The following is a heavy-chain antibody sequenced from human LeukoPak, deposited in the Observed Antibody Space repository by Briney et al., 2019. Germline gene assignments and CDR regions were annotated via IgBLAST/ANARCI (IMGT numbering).Heavy chain of an antibody. CDR1: GASVATYY. CDR2: MSTRGPT. D-gene: IGHD3-22*01. V-gene: IGHV4-4*07. CDR3: ARDRGVTMIVVGDAFDI. Sequence: SETLSLTCTVSGASVATYYWAWIRQSPEKGLELIGRMSTRGPTNYNPSLESRVSMSADASKNQCSLTLISVTAADTAVYYCARDRGVTMIVVGDAFDIWGQGTMVTVSS. J-gene: IGHJ3*02.